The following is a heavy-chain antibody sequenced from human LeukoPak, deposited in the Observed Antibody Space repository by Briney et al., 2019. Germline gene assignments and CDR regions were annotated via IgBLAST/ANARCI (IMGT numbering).Heavy chain of an antibody. J-gene: IGHJ3*02. CDR1: GGSISSYY. CDR3: ARGKGYDILTGAPVHAFDI. V-gene: IGHV4-4*07. D-gene: IGHD3-9*01. CDR2: IYTSGST. Sequence: SETLSLTCTVPGGSISSYYWSWIRQPAGKGLEWIGRIYTSGSTNYNPSLKSRVTMSVDTSKNQFSLKLSSVTAADTAVYYCARGKGYDILTGAPVHAFDIWGQGTMVTVSS.